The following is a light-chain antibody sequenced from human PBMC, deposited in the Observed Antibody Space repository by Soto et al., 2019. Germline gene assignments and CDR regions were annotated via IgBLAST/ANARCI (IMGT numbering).Light chain of an antibody. V-gene: IGLV1-40*01. CDR2: GNG. Sequence: QSVLTQPPSVSGAPGQRVTISCSGTSSSIGAGYEVHWYHQPSGTAPKLVVSGNGNRPSGVPDRLSASKSGTSASLAITGLQAEDEGHYYCQSYDKRLTAYVFGTGTKVTVL. CDR1: SSSIGAGYE. CDR3: QSYDKRLTAYV. J-gene: IGLJ1*01.